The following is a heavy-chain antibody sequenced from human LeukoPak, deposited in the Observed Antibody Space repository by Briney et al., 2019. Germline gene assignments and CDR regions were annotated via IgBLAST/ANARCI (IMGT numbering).Heavy chain of an antibody. V-gene: IGHV4-39*01. J-gene: IGHJ4*02. CDR3: VRLYYYGSGTLKYYFDY. CDR2: VYYLGTT. CDR1: NGSISSRNHY. Sequence: SETLSLTCTVSNGSISSRNHYWGWIRQPPGKGLEWIGNVYYLGTTYYNPALQSRVTISVDTSKNHFSLRLSSVTAADTAVYYCVRLYYYGSGTLKYYFDYWGQGTLVTVSS. D-gene: IGHD3-10*01.